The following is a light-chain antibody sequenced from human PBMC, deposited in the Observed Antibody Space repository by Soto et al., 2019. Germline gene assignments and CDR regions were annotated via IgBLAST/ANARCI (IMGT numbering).Light chain of an antibody. CDR1: QSISSTY. CDR2: GAS. V-gene: IGKV3-20*01. CDR3: QQYARSPYT. Sequence: EIVLTQSPGTLSLSPGEGATLSCRASQSISSTYLAWYQQKPGQAPRLLIYGASSRATGIPDRFSGSGYGTDFTLSISRLEPEDFAVYYCQQYARSPYTFGQGTNLEIK. J-gene: IGKJ2*01.